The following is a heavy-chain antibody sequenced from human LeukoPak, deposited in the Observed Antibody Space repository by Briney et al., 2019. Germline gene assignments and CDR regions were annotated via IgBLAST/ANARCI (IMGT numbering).Heavy chain of an antibody. Sequence: ASVTVSCKASGYTFTSYDINWVRQATGQGLEWMGWMNPNSGNTGYAQKFQGRVTMTRNTSISTAYMELSSLRSEDTAVYYCARGTHCSSTSCYLSFYYYYGMDVWGQGTTVTVSS. D-gene: IGHD2-2*01. CDR3: ARGTHCSSTSCYLSFYYYYGMDV. V-gene: IGHV1-8*01. CDR1: GYTFTSYD. CDR2: MNPNSGNT. J-gene: IGHJ6*02.